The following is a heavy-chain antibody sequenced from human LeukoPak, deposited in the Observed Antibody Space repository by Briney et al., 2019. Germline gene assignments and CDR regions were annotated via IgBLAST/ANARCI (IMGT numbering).Heavy chain of an antibody. Sequence: SETLSLTCAVYGGSFSGYYWSWIRQHPGKGLEYIGEVNHSGGTNCNPSLKSRVTISADTSKYQFSLKLTSVTAADTAVYYCARHYYYDSSGYYYRYYYYGMDVWGQGTTVTVSS. CDR3: ARHYYYDSSGYYYRYYYYGMDV. CDR1: GGSFSGYY. V-gene: IGHV4-34*01. J-gene: IGHJ6*02. CDR2: VNHSGGT. D-gene: IGHD3-22*01.